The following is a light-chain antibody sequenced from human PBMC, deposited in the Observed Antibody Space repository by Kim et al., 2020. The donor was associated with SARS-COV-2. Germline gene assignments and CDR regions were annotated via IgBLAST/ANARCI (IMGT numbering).Light chain of an antibody. CDR1: QTISTN. J-gene: IGKJ1*01. CDR2: GAS. V-gene: IGKV3-15*01. CDR3: QQYNNWPWT. Sequence: VSPEERAALSCRASQTISTNLAWYQHKPGQAPRLLIYGASTRATGIPALFSGSGSGTEFTLTISSLQSENFAVYFCQQYNNWPWTFGQGTKVDIK.